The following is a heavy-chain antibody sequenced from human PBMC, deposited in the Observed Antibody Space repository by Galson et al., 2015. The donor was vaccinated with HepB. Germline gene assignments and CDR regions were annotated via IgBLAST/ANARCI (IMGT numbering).Heavy chain of an antibody. D-gene: IGHD3-10*01. CDR3: ARAGLYYYGSGRTTYFGY. CDR2: ISAYNGNT. CDR1: GYTFTSYG. J-gene: IGHJ4*02. Sequence: SVKVSCKASGYTFTSYGIRWVRQAPGQGLEWMGWISAYNGNTNYAQKLQGRVTMTTDTSTSTAYMELRSLRSDDTAVYYCARAGLYYYGSGRTTYFGYWGQGTLVTVSS. V-gene: IGHV1-18*01.